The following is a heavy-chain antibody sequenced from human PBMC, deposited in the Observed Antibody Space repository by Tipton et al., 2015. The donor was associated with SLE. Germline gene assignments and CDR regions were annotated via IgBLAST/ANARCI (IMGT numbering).Heavy chain of an antibody. CDR1: GGSISSGSYY. Sequence: TLSLTCTVSGGSISSGSYYWSWIRQPAGKGLEWFGRIYTSGSTNYNPSLKSRVTISVDTSKNQFSLKLSSVTAADTAVYYCARDLREAVRFRESQIYNWFDPWGQGTLVTVSS. J-gene: IGHJ5*02. D-gene: IGHD3-10*01. V-gene: IGHV4-61*02. CDR2: IYTSGST. CDR3: ARDLREAVRFRESQIYNWFDP.